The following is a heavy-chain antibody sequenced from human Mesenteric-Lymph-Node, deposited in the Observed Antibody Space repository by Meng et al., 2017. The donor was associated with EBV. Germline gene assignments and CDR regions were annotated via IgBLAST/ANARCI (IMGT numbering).Heavy chain of an antibody. D-gene: IGHD1-7*01. Sequence: EAAPPLVKPSGTLSLTSAFSGRSHSGYHWWSWIRPPPGKGLEWIGAVFHLSPPPSPPSLPSRVTISLDKSQNQFSLKLTSVTAADTAVYFCARVSEISGTWLYCWGQGTLVTVSS. CDR1: GRSHSGYHW. V-gene: IGHV4-4*02. J-gene: IGHJ1*01. CDR3: ARVSEISGTWLYC. CDR2: VFHLSPP.